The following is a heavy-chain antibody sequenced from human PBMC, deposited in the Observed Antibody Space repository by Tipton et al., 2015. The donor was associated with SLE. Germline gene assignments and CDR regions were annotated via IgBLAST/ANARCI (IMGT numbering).Heavy chain of an antibody. CDR3: ARGAEQDIVVVVAATLDY. V-gene: IGHV3-30*02. CDR2: IRYDGSNK. D-gene: IGHD2-15*01. J-gene: IGHJ4*02. CDR1: GFTFSSYG. Sequence: SLRLSCAASGFTFSSYGMHWVRQAPGKGLEWVAFIRYDGSNKYYADSVKGRFTISRDNSKNTLYLQMNSLRAEDTAVYYCARGAEQDIVVVVAATLDYWGQGTLVTVSS.